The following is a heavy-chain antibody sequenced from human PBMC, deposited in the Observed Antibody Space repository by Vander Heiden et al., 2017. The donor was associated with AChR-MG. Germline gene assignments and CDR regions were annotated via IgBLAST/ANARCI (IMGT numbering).Heavy chain of an antibody. D-gene: IGHD2-21*01. Sequence: QITLKESGPTLVKPTQTLTLTCTFSGFSLSTSGVGVGWIRQPPGKALGWLALIYWDDDKRYSPSLKGRLTITKDTSKNQVILTMTNMYPVDTATYYCAHSHPQKFPQIAFDIWGQGTMVTVSS. CDR3: AHSHPQKFPQIAFDI. CDR2: IYWDDDK. CDR1: GFSLSTSGVG. V-gene: IGHV2-5*02. J-gene: IGHJ3*02.